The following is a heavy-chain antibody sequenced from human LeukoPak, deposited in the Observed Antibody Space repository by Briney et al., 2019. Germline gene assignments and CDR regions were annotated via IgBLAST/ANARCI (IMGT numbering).Heavy chain of an antibody. V-gene: IGHV3-53*01. D-gene: IGHD3-22*01. CDR1: GFTVSSNY. Sequence: QPGGSLRLSCAASGFTVSSNYMSWVRQAPGKGLEWVSVIYSGGSTYYADSVKGRFTISRDNSKNTLYLQMNSLRAEDTAVYYCARSYYYDSSGYLGELGYWGQGTLVTVSS. J-gene: IGHJ4*02. CDR3: ARSYYYDSSGYLGELGY. CDR2: IYSGGST.